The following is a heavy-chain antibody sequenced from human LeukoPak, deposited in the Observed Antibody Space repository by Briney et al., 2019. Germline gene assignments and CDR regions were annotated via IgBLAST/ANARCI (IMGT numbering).Heavy chain of an antibody. V-gene: IGHV3-23*01. Sequence: GGSLRLSCAASGFTFSSYAMHWVRQAPGKGLEWVSGISSGGGSTYSADSVKGRFTISRENSKNTLYLQMNSLRAEDTAVYYCAKDIVVVPAAKGGAFDIWGQGTMVTVSS. CDR3: AKDIVVVPAAKGGAFDI. D-gene: IGHD2-2*01. CDR2: ISSGGGST. J-gene: IGHJ3*02. CDR1: GFTFSSYA.